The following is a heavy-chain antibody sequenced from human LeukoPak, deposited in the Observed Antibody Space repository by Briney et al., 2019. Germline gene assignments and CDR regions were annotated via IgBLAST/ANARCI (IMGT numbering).Heavy chain of an antibody. CDR3: ARSLYFDWLPFDY. Sequence: PSETLSLTCTVSGGSISSYYWSWIRQPPGKGQEWIGYIYYSGSTNYNPSLKSRVTISVDTSKNQFSLKLSSVTAADTAVYYCARSLYFDWLPFDYWGQGTLVTVSS. CDR1: GGSISSYY. D-gene: IGHD3-9*01. V-gene: IGHV4-59*01. J-gene: IGHJ4*02. CDR2: IYYSGST.